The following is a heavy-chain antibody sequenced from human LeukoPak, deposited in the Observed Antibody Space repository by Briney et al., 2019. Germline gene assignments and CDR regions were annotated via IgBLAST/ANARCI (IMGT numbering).Heavy chain of an antibody. J-gene: IGHJ6*02. V-gene: IGHV3-33*01. CDR2: IWYDRSNK. D-gene: IGHD3-3*01. CDR3: ARDQHYDFWSGYSSYGMDV. CDR1: GFTFSSYG. Sequence: GRSLRLSCAASGFTFSSYGMHWIRQAPGKGLEWVAVIWYDRSNKYYADSVKGRFTISRDNSKNTLYLQMNSLRAEDTAVYYCARDQHYDFWSGYSSYGMDVWGQGTTVTVSS.